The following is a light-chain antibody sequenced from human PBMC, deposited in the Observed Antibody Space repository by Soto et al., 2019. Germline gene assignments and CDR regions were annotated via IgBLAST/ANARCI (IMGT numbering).Light chain of an antibody. CDR1: QSFSSW. CDR3: QQYKTYSWT. V-gene: IGKV1-5*01. J-gene: IGKJ1*01. CDR2: DAS. Sequence: DIQMTQSPSTLSASVGDRVTITCRASQSFSSWLAWYQQKPGKAPKLLIYDASTLESGVPPRFSGSGSVTEFTLTISHLQPDDFATYYCQQYKTYSWTFGQGTKVEIK.